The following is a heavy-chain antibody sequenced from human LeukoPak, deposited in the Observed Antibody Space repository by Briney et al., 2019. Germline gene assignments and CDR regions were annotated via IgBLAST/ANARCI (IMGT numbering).Heavy chain of an antibody. CDR3: ARHRRPERITMVRGDAFDT. J-gene: IGHJ3*02. CDR1: GFTFSSYS. CDR2: ISSSSSYI. D-gene: IGHD3-10*01. Sequence: KPGGSPRLSCAASGFTFSSYSMNWVRQAPGKGLEWVSSISSSSSYIYYADSVKGRFTISRDNAKNSPYLQMNSLRAEDTAVYYCARHRRPERITMVRGDAFDTWGQGTMVTVSS. V-gene: IGHV3-21*01.